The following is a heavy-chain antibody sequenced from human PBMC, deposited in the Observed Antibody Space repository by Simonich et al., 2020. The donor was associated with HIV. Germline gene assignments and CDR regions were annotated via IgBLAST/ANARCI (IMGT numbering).Heavy chain of an antibody. V-gene: IGHV3-7*01. CDR3: ARDWGSNALDI. Sequence: EVQLVESGGGLVQPGGSLRLSCVASGFTFSNSWMTWVRQAPGKGLGWVANINEGGSVKNYVDSVKGRFTISRDNAKNSLYLQMNSLTAEDTAVYYCARDWGSNALDIWGQGTMVTVSS. J-gene: IGHJ3*02. D-gene: IGHD7-27*01. CDR2: INEGGSVK. CDR1: GFTFSNSW.